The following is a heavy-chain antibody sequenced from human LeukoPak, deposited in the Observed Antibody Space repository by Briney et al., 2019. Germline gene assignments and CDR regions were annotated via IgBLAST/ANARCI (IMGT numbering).Heavy chain of an antibody. Sequence: PGGSLRLSCAASGFTVSSNYMSWVRQAPGKGLEWVSVIYSGGSTYYADSVKGRFTISRDNSKNTLYLQMNSLRAEDTAVYYCARVGVAGGNSDAFDIWGQGTMVTVSS. CDR2: IYSGGST. CDR3: ARVGVAGGNSDAFDI. V-gene: IGHV3-53*01. J-gene: IGHJ3*02. CDR1: GFTVSSNY. D-gene: IGHD4-23*01.